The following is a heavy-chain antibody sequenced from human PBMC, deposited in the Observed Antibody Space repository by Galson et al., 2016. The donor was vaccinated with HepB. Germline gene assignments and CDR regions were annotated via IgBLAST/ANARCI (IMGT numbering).Heavy chain of an antibody. CDR3: ARVRDGYNHYYYYGMDV. CDR1: GGTFTSYA. D-gene: IGHD5-24*01. V-gene: IGHV1-69*13. Sequence: SVKVSCKASGGTFTSYAISWVRQAPGQGLEWMGGIIPIFGTSNYAQKFQGRVTITEDESTSTAYMELSSLRSEDTAVYYCARVRDGYNHYYYYGMDVWGQGTTVTVSS. J-gene: IGHJ6*02. CDR2: IIPIFGTS.